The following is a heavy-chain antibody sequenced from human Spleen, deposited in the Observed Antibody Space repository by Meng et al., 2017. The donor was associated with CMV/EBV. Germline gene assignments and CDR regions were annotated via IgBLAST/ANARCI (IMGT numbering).Heavy chain of an antibody. CDR2: IKQDGSEK. D-gene: IGHD1-26*01. CDR3: AKDIEPRIVGATGAFDI. Sequence: LSLTCAASGFTFSTYWMSWVRQAPGKGLEWVANIKQDGSEKYYVDSVKGRFTISRDNAKNSLYLQMNSLRAEDTALYYCAKDIEPRIVGATGAFDIWGQGTMVTVSS. V-gene: IGHV3-7*03. J-gene: IGHJ3*02. CDR1: GFTFSTYW.